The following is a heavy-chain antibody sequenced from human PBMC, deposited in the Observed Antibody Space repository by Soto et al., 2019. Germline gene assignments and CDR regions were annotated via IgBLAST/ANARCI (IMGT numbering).Heavy chain of an antibody. Sequence: GGSLRLSCAASGFTFSSYGMHWVRQAPGKGLEWVAVISYDGSNKYYADSVKGRFTSSRDNAENSVDLQMHSLRADDTAVYFCAKGYGYYFDSWGQGTQVTVSS. J-gene: IGHJ4*02. CDR2: ISYDGSNK. CDR3: AKGYGYYFDS. V-gene: IGHV3-30*18. CDR1: GFTFSSYG. D-gene: IGHD5-18*01.